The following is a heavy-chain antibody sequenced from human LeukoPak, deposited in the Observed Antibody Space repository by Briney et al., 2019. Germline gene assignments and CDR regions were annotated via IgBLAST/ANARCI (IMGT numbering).Heavy chain of an antibody. CDR2: IYPGDSDT. Sequence: LGESLKISCKGSGYSFTSYWIGWVRQMPGKGLEWMGIIYPGDSDTRYSPSFQGQVTISADKSISTAYLQWSSLKASDTAMYYCARPYYYDSSGYWASDYWGQGTLVTVSS. CDR3: ARPYYYDSSGYWASDY. D-gene: IGHD3-22*01. J-gene: IGHJ4*02. CDR1: GYSFTSYW. V-gene: IGHV5-51*01.